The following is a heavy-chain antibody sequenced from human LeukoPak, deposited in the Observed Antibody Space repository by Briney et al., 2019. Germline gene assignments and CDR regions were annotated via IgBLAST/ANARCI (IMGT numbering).Heavy chain of an antibody. CDR1: GFTFSGSV. CDR2: IRSKRNNYAT. CDR3: SRLEDSSPIEVALDI. J-gene: IGHJ3*02. V-gene: IGHV3-73*01. D-gene: IGHD6-13*01. Sequence: PGGSLKLSCAASGFTFSGSVMHWVRQAAGKGLEWVGRIRSKRNNYATAYAASVKGRFTISRDDSKNTVYLHMDSLKTEGTALYYCSRLEDSSPIEVALDIWGQGTVVTVSS.